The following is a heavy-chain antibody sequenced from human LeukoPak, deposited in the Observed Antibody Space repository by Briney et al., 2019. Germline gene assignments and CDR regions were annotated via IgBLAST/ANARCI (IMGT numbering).Heavy chain of an antibody. CDR2: VSGTADNT. D-gene: IGHD3-22*01. CDR3: AKATYYYDSSGYNGVFDY. J-gene: IGHJ4*02. CDR1: GFTITSYA. V-gene: IGHV3-23*01. Sequence: GPSLRLSCAASGFTITSYAISSVRQAPGNGLGLVSAVSGTADNTYYAESVKGRFTIPRDNSKNTLYLQVNNLSAEDAAVYYCAKATYYYDSSGYNGVFDYWGEGTLVTLSS.